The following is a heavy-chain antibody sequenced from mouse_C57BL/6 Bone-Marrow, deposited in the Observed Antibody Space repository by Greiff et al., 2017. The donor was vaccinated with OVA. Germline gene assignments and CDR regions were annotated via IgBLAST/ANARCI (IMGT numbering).Heavy chain of an antibody. CDR2: IYPGSGST. Sequence: VKLVESGAELVKPGASVKMSCKASGYTFTSYWITWVKQRPGQGLEWIGDIYPGSGSTNYNEKFKSKATLTVDTSSSTAYMQLSSLTSEDSAVYYCARWNWGFDYWGQGTTLTVSS. CDR3: ARWNWGFDY. CDR1: GYTFTSYW. V-gene: IGHV1-55*01. J-gene: IGHJ2*01. D-gene: IGHD4-1*01.